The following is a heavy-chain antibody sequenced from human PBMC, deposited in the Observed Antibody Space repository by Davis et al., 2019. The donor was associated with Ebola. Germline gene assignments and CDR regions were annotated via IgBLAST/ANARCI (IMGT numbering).Heavy chain of an antibody. CDR2: IYYSGST. V-gene: IGHV4-39*07. D-gene: IGHD3-3*01. Sequence: PSETLSLTCTVSGGSISSSSYYWGWIRQPPGKGLEWIGSIYYSGSTYYNPSLKSRVTISVDTSKNQFSLKLSSVTAADTAVYYCAREPLRPDYYDFWSGYSRGYNWFDPWGQGTLVTVSS. J-gene: IGHJ5*02. CDR3: AREPLRPDYYDFWSGYSRGYNWFDP. CDR1: GGSISSSSYY.